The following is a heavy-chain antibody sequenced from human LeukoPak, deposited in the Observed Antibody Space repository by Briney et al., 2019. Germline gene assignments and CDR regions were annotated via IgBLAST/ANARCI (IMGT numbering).Heavy chain of an antibody. D-gene: IGHD3-3*01. CDR2: VYLDGRT. V-gene: IGHV4-4*02. J-gene: IGHJ4*02. CDR1: GGSVTTTNW. CDR3: AREGGFYRPLDY. Sequence: SGTLSLTCGVSGGSVTTTNWWTWVRQPPGKGLEWIGEVYLDGRTNYNPSLESRLTMSVDLSENHIFLKLTSVTAADTPVYYCAREGGFYRPLDYSGQGTLVTVSS.